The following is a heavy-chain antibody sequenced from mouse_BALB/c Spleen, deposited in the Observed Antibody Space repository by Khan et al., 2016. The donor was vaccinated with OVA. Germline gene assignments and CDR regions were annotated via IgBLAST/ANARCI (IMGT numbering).Heavy chain of an antibody. CDR1: GFSLTSYG. V-gene: IGHV2-2*02. CDR2: IWSGGTT. D-gene: IGHD2-13*01. Sequence: VQLQESGPGLVQPSQSLSITCTVSGFSLTSYGVHWVRQSPGKGLEWLGVIWSGGTTDYNAAFISRLSISKDNSKSQVFFKMNSLQANDTAIYXCARNGDYVHWYFDVWGAGTTVTVSS. J-gene: IGHJ1*01. CDR3: ARNGDYVHWYFDV.